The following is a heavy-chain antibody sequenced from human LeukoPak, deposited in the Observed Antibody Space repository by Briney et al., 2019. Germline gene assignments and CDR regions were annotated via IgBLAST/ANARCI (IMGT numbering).Heavy chain of an antibody. CDR2: IILILGIA. J-gene: IGHJ3*02. CDR3: ASVQRGDLNAFDI. CDR1: GGTFSSYA. D-gene: IGHD4-17*01. Sequence: PRASVTVSCKASGGTFSSYAISWVRQAPGQGLEWMGRIILILGIANYAQKFQGRVTITADKSTSTAYMELSSLRSEDTAVYYCASVQRGDLNAFDIWGQGTMVTVSS. V-gene: IGHV1-69*04.